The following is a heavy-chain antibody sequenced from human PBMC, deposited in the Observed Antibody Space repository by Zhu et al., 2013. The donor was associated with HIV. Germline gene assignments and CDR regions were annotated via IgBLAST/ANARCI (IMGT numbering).Heavy chain of an antibody. Sequence: QVQLVQSGAEVKKPGASVKVSCKASGYAFINYGIAWVRQAPGQGLEWMGWIRSSPANTKYAQKFQGRVIMTTDTSTRAAYLELGSLRSDDSAVYYCARVRSLSGAFDLWGQGTMVTVSS. V-gene: IGHV1-18*01. D-gene: IGHD3-10*01. J-gene: IGHJ3*01. CDR2: IRSSPANT. CDR1: GYAFINYG. CDR3: ARVRSLSGAFDL.